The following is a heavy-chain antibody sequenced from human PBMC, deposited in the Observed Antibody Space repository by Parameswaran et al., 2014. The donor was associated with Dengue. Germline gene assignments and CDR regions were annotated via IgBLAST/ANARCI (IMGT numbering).Heavy chain of an antibody. V-gene: IGHV1-18*01. J-gene: IGHJ3*02. CDR3: AKNKWNYETNDAFHI. CDR2: ISTYNGNT. Sequence: WVRQAPGQGLEWMGLISTYNGNTYYAQKFQDRLTMTTDTSTSTVYMELRGLRSDDTAVYYCAKNKWNYETNDAFHIWGQGTLVTVSS. D-gene: IGHD1-1*01.